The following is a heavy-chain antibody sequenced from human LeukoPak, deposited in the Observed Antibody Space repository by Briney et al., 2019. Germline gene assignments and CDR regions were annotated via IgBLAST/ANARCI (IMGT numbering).Heavy chain of an antibody. D-gene: IGHD6-13*01. V-gene: IGHV1-2*02. CDR3: ARGDSSSWYRFDY. CDR1: RYTFTGYY. CDR2: INPNSGGT. J-gene: IGHJ4*02. Sequence: ASVKVSCKASRYTFTGYYMHWVRQAPGQGLEWMGWINPNSGGTNYAQKFQGRVTMTRDTSISTAYMELSRLRSDDTAVYYRARGDSSSWYRFDYWGQGTLVTVSS.